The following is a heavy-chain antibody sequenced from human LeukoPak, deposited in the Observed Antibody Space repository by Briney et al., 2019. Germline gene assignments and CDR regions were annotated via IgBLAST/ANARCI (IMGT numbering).Heavy chain of an antibody. CDR2: IYYSGST. Sequence: SETLSLTCTVSGGSISSYYWSWIRQPPGKGLEWIGYIYYSGSTNYNPSLKSRVTISVDTSKNQFSLKLSSVTAADTAMYYCARGGIAARRPTIYYYYYMDVWGKGTTVTVSS. CDR3: ARGGIAARRPTIYYYYYMDV. J-gene: IGHJ6*03. D-gene: IGHD6-6*01. V-gene: IGHV4-59*01. CDR1: GGSISSYY.